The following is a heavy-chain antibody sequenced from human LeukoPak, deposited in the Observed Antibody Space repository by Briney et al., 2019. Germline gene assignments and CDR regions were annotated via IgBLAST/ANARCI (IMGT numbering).Heavy chain of an antibody. D-gene: IGHD3-22*01. CDR1: GYSISSGYY. V-gene: IGHV4-38-2*02. CDR2: IYHGGST. J-gene: IGHJ4*02. Sequence: SETLSLTCTVSGYSISSGYYWGWIRQPPGKGLEWIGTIYHGGSTYYNPSLKSRVTISVDTSKNQFSLKLSSVTAADTAVYSCARGGFYYESSGYYNFDYWGQGTLVTVSS. CDR3: ARGGFYYESSGYYNFDY.